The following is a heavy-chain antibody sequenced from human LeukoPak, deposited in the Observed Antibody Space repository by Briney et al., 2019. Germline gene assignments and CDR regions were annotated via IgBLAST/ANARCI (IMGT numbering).Heavy chain of an antibody. J-gene: IGHJ4*02. CDR3: ARHGGIAAAGTFIDY. Sequence: SQTLSLTCTVSGGSISSGGYYWRWIRQPPGKGLEWIGYIYYSRSTNYNPSLKSRVTISVDTSKNQFSLKLSSVTAADTAVYYCARHGGIAAAGTFIDYWGQGTLVTVSS. CDR2: IYYSRST. V-gene: IGHV4-61*08. CDR1: GGSISSGGYY. D-gene: IGHD6-13*01.